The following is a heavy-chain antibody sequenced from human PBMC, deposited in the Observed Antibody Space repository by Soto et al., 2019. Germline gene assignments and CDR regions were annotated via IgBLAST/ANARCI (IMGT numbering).Heavy chain of an antibody. CDR2: ISSSGSTI. CDR3: ARVLVFYGGFDP. CDR1: GFTFTDYY. Sequence: GSLRLSCAVSGFTFTDYYMSWIRQAPGKGLEWVSYISSSGSTIYYADSVKGRFTISRDNAKNSLYLQMNSLRAEDTAVYYCARVLVFYGGFDPWGEGTLVTVSS. V-gene: IGHV3-11*01. D-gene: IGHD2-21*02. J-gene: IGHJ5*02.